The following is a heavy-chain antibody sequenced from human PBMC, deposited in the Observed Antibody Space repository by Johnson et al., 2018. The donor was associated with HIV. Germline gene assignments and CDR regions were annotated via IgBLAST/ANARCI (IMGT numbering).Heavy chain of an antibody. Sequence: QVQLVESGGGLVQPGGSLRLSCAASGFTFSNYAMHWVRQAPGKSLEWVSIIYSGGNTYYADSVKGRFTISRDNSKNTLYLQMNSLRAEDTAVYYCAKDKDAFDILGQGTMVTVSS. J-gene: IGHJ3*02. CDR1: GFTFSNYA. CDR3: AKDKDAFDI. V-gene: IGHV3-NL1*01. CDR2: IYSGGNT.